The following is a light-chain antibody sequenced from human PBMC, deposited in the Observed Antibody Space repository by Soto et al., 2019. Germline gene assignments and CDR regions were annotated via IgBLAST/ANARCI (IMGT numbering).Light chain of an antibody. Sequence: SYELTQPPSVSVAPGKTARITCGGNNIGSRSVHGYQQKPGQAPVLVIYYDSDRPSGIPERFAGSNSGNTATLTISRVEAGDEADYYCQVWDTISDHRVFGGGTKLTVL. CDR3: QVWDTISDHRV. CDR2: YDS. CDR1: NIGSRS. J-gene: IGLJ3*02. V-gene: IGLV3-21*04.